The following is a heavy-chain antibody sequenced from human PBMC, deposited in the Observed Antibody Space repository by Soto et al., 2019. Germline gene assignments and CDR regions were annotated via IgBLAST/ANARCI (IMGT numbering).Heavy chain of an antibody. CDR1: GGSISSSNW. V-gene: IGHV4-4*02. Sequence: SETLSLTCAVSGGSISSSNWWSWVRQPPGKGLEWIGEIYHSGSTNYNPSLKSRVTISVDKSKNQFSLKLSSVTAADTAVYYCARSPSIAAAGTLFDYWGQGTLVTVSS. CDR3: ARSPSIAAAGTLFDY. J-gene: IGHJ4*02. D-gene: IGHD6-13*01. CDR2: IYHSGST.